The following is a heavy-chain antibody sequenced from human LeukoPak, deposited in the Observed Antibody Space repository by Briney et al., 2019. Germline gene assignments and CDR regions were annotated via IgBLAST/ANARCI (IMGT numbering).Heavy chain of an antibody. V-gene: IGHV3-30*18. CDR1: GFTFSSYG. J-gene: IGHJ4*02. D-gene: IGHD5-12*01. CDR2: ISYDGSNK. CDR3: AKDHGYDSSFDY. Sequence: GGSLRLSCAASGFTFSSYGMHWVRQAPGKGLEWVAVISYDGSNKYYADSVKGRFTISRDNSKNTLYLQMNSLRAEDTAVYYCAKDHGYDSSFDYWGQGTLVTVSS.